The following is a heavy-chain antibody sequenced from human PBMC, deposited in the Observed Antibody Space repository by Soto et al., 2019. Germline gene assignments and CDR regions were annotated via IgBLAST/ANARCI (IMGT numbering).Heavy chain of an antibody. J-gene: IGHJ4*02. D-gene: IGHD3-9*01. CDR3: AKSYDILTGRGSHFDS. CDR2: IYYSGST. V-gene: IGHV4-31*03. CDR1: GGSISSGGYY. Sequence: SETLSLTCTVSGGSISSGGYYWSWILHHPGKGLEWIGYIYYSGSTYYDPSLKSRVTISVDTSKNQFSLMLSSVTAADTAVYFCAKSYDILTGRGSHFDSWGQGTLVTVSS.